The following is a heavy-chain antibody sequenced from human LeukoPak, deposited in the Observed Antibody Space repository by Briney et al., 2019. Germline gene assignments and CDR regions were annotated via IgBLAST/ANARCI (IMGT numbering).Heavy chain of an antibody. D-gene: IGHD3-3*01. V-gene: IGHV1-18*01. J-gene: IGHJ4*02. CDR1: GYTFTSYG. CDR3: ARDRKSYYDSWSGYLRNDY. Sequence: ASVKVSCKASGYTFTSYGISWVRQAPGQGLEWMGWIGAYNGNTNYAQKLQGRVTMTTDTSTSTAYMELRSLRSDDTAVYYCARDRKSYYDSWSGYLRNDYWGQGTLVTVSS. CDR2: IGAYNGNT.